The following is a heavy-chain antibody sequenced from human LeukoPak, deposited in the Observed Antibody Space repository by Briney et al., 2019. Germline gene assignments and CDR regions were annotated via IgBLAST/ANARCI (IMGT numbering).Heavy chain of an antibody. J-gene: IGHJ5*02. CDR1: GGSISSGGCY. CDR3: ARVELEADNRFDP. CDR2: IYYNGDT. V-gene: IGHV4-31*03. D-gene: IGHD1-1*01. Sequence: SQTLSLTCTVSGGSISSGGCYWSWIRQLPGKGLEWIGYIYYNGDTYYNASLQSRVSISVDTSKDQFSLRLTSVTAADTAVYYCARVELEADNRFDPWGQGTLVTVSS.